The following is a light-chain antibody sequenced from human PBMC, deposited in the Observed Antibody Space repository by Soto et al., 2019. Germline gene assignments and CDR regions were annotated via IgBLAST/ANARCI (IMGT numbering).Light chain of an antibody. Sequence: EIVLTQSPGTLSLSPGERATLSCRASQSVTGSYLAWYQQKPGQAPRLLIYGASGRASGIPDRFSSSGSGTDFTLISSRLEPEDFAVYYCQQYGSSPAVTFGPGTKVDIK. J-gene: IGKJ3*01. V-gene: IGKV3-20*01. CDR1: QSVTGSY. CDR3: QQYGSSPAVT. CDR2: GAS.